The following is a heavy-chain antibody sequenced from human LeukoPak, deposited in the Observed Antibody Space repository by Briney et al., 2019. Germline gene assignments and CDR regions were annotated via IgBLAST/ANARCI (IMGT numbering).Heavy chain of an antibody. CDR2: IWYDGYNK. D-gene: IGHD6-13*01. V-gene: IGHV3-33*01. Sequence: PGRSLRLSCEASGFTFSSYGMHWVRQAPGKGLEWVALIWYDGYNKYYADSVKGRFTISRDNSKNTLYLQMNSLRAEDTAVYYCASEGGIAAAGNYWGQGTLVTVSS. CDR1: GFTFSSYG. CDR3: ASEGGIAAAGNY. J-gene: IGHJ4*02.